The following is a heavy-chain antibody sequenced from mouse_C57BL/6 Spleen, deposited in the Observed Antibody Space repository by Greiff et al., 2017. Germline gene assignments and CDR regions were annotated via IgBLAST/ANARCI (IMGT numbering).Heavy chain of an antibody. CDR1: GYTFTSYW. CDR2: IYPSDSET. CDR3: ARRASPMDV. J-gene: IGHJ4*01. D-gene: IGHD3-3*01. V-gene: IGHV1-61*01. Sequence: QVQLQQPGAELVRPGSSVKLSCKASGYTFTSYWMDWVKQRPGQGLEWIGNIYPSDSETHYTQKFKDKATLTVDKSSSTAYMQLSSLTSEDSAVYYCARRASPMDVWGQGTSVTVSS.